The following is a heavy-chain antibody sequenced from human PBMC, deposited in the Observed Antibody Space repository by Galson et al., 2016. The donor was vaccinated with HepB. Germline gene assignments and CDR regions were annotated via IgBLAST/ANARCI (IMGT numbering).Heavy chain of an antibody. V-gene: IGHV4-59*02. CDR1: GGSVNSHY. J-gene: IGHJ6*02. CDR3: ARDLGYSYGMDV. Sequence: SETLSLTCSVSGGSVNSHYRSWIRQPPGKGLEWIGYIYYSGSTNYNPSLKSRVTIRVDTSKNQLSLKLNSVTAADTAVYYCARDLGYSYGMDVWGQGTAVTVSS. CDR2: IYYSGST. D-gene: IGHD5-24*01.